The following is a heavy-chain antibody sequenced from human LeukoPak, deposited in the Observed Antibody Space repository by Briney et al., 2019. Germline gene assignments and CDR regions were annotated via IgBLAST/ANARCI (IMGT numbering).Heavy chain of an antibody. CDR1: GDSISSDY. J-gene: IGHJ5*02. CDR3: ARLATPSTMAARGRSWSES. D-gene: IGHD6-6*01. V-gene: IGHV4-59*01. CDR2: IYYTGST. Sequence: SETLSLTCAVSGDSISSDYWSWVRQPPGKGLEWIGYIYYTGSTNYNPSLKSRVTISVDTSKNQFSLKLSSVTAADTAVYYCARLATPSTMAARGRSWSESWGQGTLVTVSS.